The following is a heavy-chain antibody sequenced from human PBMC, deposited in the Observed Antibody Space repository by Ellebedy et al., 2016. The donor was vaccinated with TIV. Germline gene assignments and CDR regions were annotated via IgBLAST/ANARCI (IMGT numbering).Heavy chain of an antibody. D-gene: IGHD6-19*01. CDR1: GDSISSSSYY. V-gene: IGHV4-39*01. CDR2: IYYSGST. CDR3: ARRAPGSGWQFDY. Sequence: SETLSLXXIVSGDSISSSSYYWGWIRQPPGKGLEWIGGIYYSGSTYYNPSLKSRVTISVDSSKNQFSLKLISVTAADTAVYYCARRAPGSGWQFDYWGQGTLVTVSS. J-gene: IGHJ4*02.